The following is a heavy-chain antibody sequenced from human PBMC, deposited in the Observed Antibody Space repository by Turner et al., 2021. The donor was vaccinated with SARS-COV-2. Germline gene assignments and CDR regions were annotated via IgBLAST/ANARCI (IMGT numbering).Heavy chain of an antibody. V-gene: IGHV1-24*01. CDR3: ATGVAVAGTPSKYYYYYGMDV. CDR2: FDPEDGET. J-gene: IGHJ6*02. D-gene: IGHD6-19*01. Sequence: QVQLVQSGAEVTKPGASVKVSCKFSGYTLPELSMHWVRQAPGKGLEWMGGFDPEDGETIYAQKFQGRVTMTEDTATDTAYMELSSLRSEDTAVYYCATGVAVAGTPSKYYYYYGMDVWGQGTTVTVSS. CDR1: GYTLPELS.